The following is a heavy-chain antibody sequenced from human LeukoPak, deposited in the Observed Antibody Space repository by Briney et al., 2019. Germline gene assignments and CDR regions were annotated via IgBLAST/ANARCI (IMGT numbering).Heavy chain of an antibody. CDR3: ASSFDILTGPDY. CDR1: GFTFSDYY. V-gene: IGHV3-11*01. CDR2: ISSNGSTI. Sequence: GGSLRLSCAASGFTFSDYYMSWIRQAPGKGLEWVSYISSNGSTIYYADSVKGRFTISRDNAKNSLYLQMNSLRAEDTAVYYCASSFDILTGPDYWGQGTLVTVSS. J-gene: IGHJ4*02. D-gene: IGHD3-9*01.